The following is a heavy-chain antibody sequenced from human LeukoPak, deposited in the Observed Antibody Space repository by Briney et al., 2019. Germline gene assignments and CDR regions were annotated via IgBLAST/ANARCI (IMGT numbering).Heavy chain of an antibody. D-gene: IGHD4-17*01. CDR1: GFTFDDYG. CDR2: INWNGGST. CDR3: ARDWSTVTTLAFDI. Sequence: GGSLRLSCAASGFTFDDYGMSWVRQAPGKGLEWVSGINWNGGSTGYADSVKGRFTISRDNAKNSLYLQMNRLRAEDTALYYCARDWSTVTTLAFDIWGQGTMVTVSS. J-gene: IGHJ3*02. V-gene: IGHV3-20*04.